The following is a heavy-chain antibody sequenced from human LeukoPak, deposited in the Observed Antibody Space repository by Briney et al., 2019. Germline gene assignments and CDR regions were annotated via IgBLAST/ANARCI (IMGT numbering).Heavy chain of an antibody. CDR2: IYYSGST. J-gene: IGHJ6*03. Sequence: SETLSLTCTVSGYSISSGYYWGWIRQPPGKGLEWIGYIYYSGSTYYNPSLKSRVTISVDTSKNQFSLKLSSVTAADTAVYYCARSSSSWYSGYMDVWGKGTTVTVSS. V-gene: IGHV4-38-2*02. D-gene: IGHD6-13*01. CDR1: GYSISSGYY. CDR3: ARSSSSWYSGYMDV.